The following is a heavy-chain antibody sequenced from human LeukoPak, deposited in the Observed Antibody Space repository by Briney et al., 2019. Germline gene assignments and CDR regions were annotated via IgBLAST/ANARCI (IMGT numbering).Heavy chain of an antibody. J-gene: IGHJ5*02. Sequence: SETLSLTCTVCGGSISTYYWSWIRQPPGKGLEWIGYIYYSGSTNYNPSLKSRVTISVDTSKNQFSLKLSSVTAADTAVYYCARHRAVMSWGNNWFDPWGQGTLVTVSS. D-gene: IGHD3-16*01. CDR3: ARHRAVMSWGNNWFDP. V-gene: IGHV4-59*01. CDR1: GGSISTYY. CDR2: IYYSGST.